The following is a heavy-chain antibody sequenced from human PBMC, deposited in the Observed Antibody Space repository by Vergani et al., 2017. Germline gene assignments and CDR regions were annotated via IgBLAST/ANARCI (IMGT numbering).Heavy chain of an antibody. J-gene: IGHJ5*02. CDR3: ARKGPNGAYPGGFDP. Sequence: QVQLQQWGAGLLKPSETLSLTCAVYGGSFSGYYWSWIRQPPGKGLEWIGEINHSGSTNYNPSLKSRVTISVDTSKNQFSLKLSSVTAADTAVYYCARKGPNGAYPGGFDPWGQGTWSPSPQ. CDR1: GGSFSGYY. V-gene: IGHV4-34*01. D-gene: IGHD4-17*01. CDR2: INHSGST.